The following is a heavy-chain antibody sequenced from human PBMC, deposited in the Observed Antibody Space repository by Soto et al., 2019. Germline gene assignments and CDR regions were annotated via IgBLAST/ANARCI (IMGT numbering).Heavy chain of an antibody. CDR3: AREFQYCISTSCYLDAFDI. J-gene: IGHJ3*02. CDR1: GGYISSGDYY. Sequence: PSETLSLTCPLSGGYISSGDYYWSWIRQPPGKGLEWIGYIYYSGSTYYNPSLKSRVTISVDTSKNQFSLKLSSVTAADTAVYYCAREFQYCISTSCYLDAFDIWGQGTMVTVSS. D-gene: IGHD2-2*01. V-gene: IGHV4-30-4*01. CDR2: IYYSGST.